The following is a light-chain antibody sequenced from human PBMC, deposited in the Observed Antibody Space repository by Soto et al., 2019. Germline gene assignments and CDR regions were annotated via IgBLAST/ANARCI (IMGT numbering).Light chain of an antibody. CDR2: GAS. CDR1: QSVSSN. CDR3: QQYNKWPHT. J-gene: IGKJ2*01. V-gene: IGKV3-15*01. Sequence: EIVMTQSPATLSVSPGERATLSCRASQSVSSNLAWYQQKPGQAPRLLISGASTRATGVPARFSGSGSGTEFTLNISSLQSEDFEVYYCQQYNKWPHTFGQGTKVDIK.